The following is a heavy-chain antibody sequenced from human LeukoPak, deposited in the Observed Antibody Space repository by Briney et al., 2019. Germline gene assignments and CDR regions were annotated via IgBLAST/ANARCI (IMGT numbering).Heavy chain of an antibody. Sequence: HPGGSLRLSCAASGFTFSSYAMSWVRQAPGKGLGWVSAISGSGGSTYYADSVKGRFAISRDNSKNTLYLQMNSLRAEDTAVYYCAKDRGSSWPHDAFDIWGQGTMVTVSS. V-gene: IGHV3-23*01. CDR3: AKDRGSSWPHDAFDI. D-gene: IGHD6-13*01. CDR1: GFTFSSYA. CDR2: ISGSGGST. J-gene: IGHJ3*02.